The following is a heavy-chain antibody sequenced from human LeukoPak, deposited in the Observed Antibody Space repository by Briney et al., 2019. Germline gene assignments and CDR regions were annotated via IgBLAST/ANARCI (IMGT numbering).Heavy chain of an antibody. D-gene: IGHD3-10*01. J-gene: IGHJ1*01. CDR2: IYPGDSDT. CDR1: GYSFTNYW. Sequence: PGESLKISCKASGYSFTNYWIGWVRQTPGKGLEWMGIIYPGDSDTRYSPSFQGQVTISADKSISTAYLQRSSLQASDTAMYYCATYAGSSSKYFQDWGQGTLVTVSS. V-gene: IGHV5-51*01. CDR3: ATYAGSSSKYFQD.